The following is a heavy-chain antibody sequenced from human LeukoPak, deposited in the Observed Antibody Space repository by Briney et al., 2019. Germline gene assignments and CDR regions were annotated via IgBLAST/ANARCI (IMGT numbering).Heavy chain of an antibody. J-gene: IGHJ4*02. V-gene: IGHV4-59*01. Sequence: SETLSLTCTVSGGSISSYYWSWIRQPPGKGLEWIGYIYYSGSTNYNPSLKSRVTISVDTSKNQFSLKLSSVTAADTAVYYCARAGTAASGSYLSYWGQGTLVTVSS. CDR2: IYYSGST. CDR1: GGSISSYY. D-gene: IGHD3-10*01. CDR3: ARAGTAASGSYLSY.